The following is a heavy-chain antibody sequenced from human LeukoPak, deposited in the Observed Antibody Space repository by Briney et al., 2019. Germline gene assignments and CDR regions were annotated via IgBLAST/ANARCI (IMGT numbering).Heavy chain of an antibody. CDR3: ARRSYYDSGGYYYDF. J-gene: IGHJ4*02. D-gene: IGHD3-22*01. CDR2: IYPDDSDT. V-gene: IGHV5-51*01. Sequence: GESRKISCKGSGYIFTNYWIAWVRQMPGKGLEWMGIIYPDDSDTRYSPSFQGQVTISADKSISTAYLQWSSLKASDTAMYYCARRSYYDSGGYYYDFWGQGTLVTVSS. CDR1: GYIFTNYW.